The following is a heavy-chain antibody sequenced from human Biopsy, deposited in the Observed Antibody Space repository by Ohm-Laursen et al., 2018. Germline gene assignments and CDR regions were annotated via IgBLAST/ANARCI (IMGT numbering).Heavy chain of an antibody. CDR2: IYYSGST. Sequence: GTLSLTYSVSGGSISSDYWSWIRQTPGKGLEWIGYIYYSGSTNYNPSLKSRVTISVDTSKNQFSLRLNSVTAADTAVYYCARATNSTGWPYYYFYGMDVWGQGTTVTVSS. D-gene: IGHD2/OR15-2a*01. V-gene: IGHV4-59*01. CDR3: ARATNSTGWPYYYFYGMDV. J-gene: IGHJ6*02. CDR1: GGSISSDY.